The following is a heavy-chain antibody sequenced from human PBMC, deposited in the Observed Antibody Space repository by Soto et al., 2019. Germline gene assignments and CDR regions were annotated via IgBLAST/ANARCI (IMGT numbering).Heavy chain of an antibody. CDR2: IYYSGST. V-gene: IGHV4-30-4*01. CDR3: AMASIDGVVIIRGYFAY. J-gene: IGHJ4*02. D-gene: IGHD3-3*01. CDR1: GGSISSGDYY. Sequence: SETLSLTCTVSGGSISSGDYYWSWIRQPPGKGLEWIGYIYYSGSTYYNPSLKSRVTISVDTSKNQFSLKLSSVTAADAAVNYCAMASIDGVVIIRGYFAYCGQG.